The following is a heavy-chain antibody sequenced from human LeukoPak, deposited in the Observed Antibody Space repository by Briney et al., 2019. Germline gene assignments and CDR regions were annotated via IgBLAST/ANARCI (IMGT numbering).Heavy chain of an antibody. CDR1: GGSFSGYY. Sequence: SETLSLTCAVYGGSFSGYYWSWIRQPPGKGLEWIGEIDHSGSTNYSPSLKSRVTISVDMSKNQFSLKLSSVTAADTAVYYCARGIAVAGVYYFDYWGQGTLVTVSS. J-gene: IGHJ4*02. CDR2: IDHSGST. D-gene: IGHD6-19*01. V-gene: IGHV4-34*01. CDR3: ARGIAVAGVYYFDY.